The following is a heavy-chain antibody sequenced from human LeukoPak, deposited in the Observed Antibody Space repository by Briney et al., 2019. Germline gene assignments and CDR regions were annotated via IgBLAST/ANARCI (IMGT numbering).Heavy chain of an antibody. J-gene: IGHJ3*02. Sequence: SETLSLTCTVSGYSISSGYYWGWIRQPPGKGLEWIGSIYHSGSTYYNPSLKSRVTISVDTSKNQFSLKLSSVTAADTAVYYCARAASGYAFDIWGQGTMVTVSS. V-gene: IGHV4-38-2*02. CDR2: IYHSGST. D-gene: IGHD3-3*01. CDR3: ARAASGYAFDI. CDR1: GYSISSGYY.